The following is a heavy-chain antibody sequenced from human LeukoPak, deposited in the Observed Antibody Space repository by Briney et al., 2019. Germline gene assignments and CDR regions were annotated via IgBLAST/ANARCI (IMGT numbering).Heavy chain of an antibody. Sequence: PGGSLRLSCAASGFTFSSYWMSWVRQAPGKGLEWVANIKQDGGEKYYVDSVKGRFTISRDNAKKSLYLQMNSLRGEDTAVYYCARALVPAARDAFDIWGQGTMVTASS. CDR3: ARALVPAARDAFDI. J-gene: IGHJ3*02. CDR2: IKQDGGEK. V-gene: IGHV3-7*04. CDR1: GFTFSSYW. D-gene: IGHD2-2*01.